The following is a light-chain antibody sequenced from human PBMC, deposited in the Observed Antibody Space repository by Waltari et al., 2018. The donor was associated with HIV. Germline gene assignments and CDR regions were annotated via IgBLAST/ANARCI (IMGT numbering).Light chain of an antibody. Sequence: DVHMTQSPASLRAPAGARVTISCQANQAIGQSLNWYHQKTGKAPKLLISGASNLEKGVPPRINGSGSGTEFTFSIDPLQPEDVGTYYCQHYNFLLTFGGGTKV. CDR1: QAIGQS. CDR2: GAS. J-gene: IGKJ4*01. CDR3: QHYNFLLT. V-gene: IGKV1-33*01.